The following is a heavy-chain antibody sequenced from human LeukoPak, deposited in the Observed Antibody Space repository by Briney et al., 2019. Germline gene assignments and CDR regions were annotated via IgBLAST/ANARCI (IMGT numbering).Heavy chain of an antibody. CDR2: INHSGST. D-gene: IGHD6-19*01. CDR1: GGSFSGYY. Sequence: SETLSLTCAVYGGSFSGYYWSWIRQPPGKGLEWIGEINHSGSTNYNPSLKSRVTISVDTSKNQFSLKLSPVTAADTAVYYCARGYNGMGAVAGVFDYWGQGTLVTVSS. V-gene: IGHV4-34*01. J-gene: IGHJ4*02. CDR3: ARGYNGMGAVAGVFDY.